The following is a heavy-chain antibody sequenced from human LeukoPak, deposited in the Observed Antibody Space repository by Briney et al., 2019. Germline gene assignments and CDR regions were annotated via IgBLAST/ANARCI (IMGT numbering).Heavy chain of an antibody. V-gene: IGHV1-18*04. D-gene: IGHD3-3*01. CDR3: ARSRLRFLEWLLPFDY. CDR2: ISAYNGNT. J-gene: IGHJ4*02. CDR1: GYTFTSYY. Sequence: GASVKVSCKASGYTFTSYYMHWVRQAPGQGLEWMGWISAYNGNTNYAQKLQGRVTMTTDTSTSTAYMELRSLRSDDTAVYYCARSRLRFLEWLLPFDYWGQGTLVTVSS.